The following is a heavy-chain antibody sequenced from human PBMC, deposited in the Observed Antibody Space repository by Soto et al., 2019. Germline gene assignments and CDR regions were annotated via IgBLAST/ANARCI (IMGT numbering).Heavy chain of an antibody. V-gene: IGHV4-59*08. Sequence: SETLSLTCVVSGGSISSSYWSWIRQPPGKGLEWIANLYSSGSTSYNPSLGSRVTILVDTSKNQFSLKLTSVTAADTAEYYCARHGNWNSGDYSFDSWGRGTLVTVSS. CDR2: LYSSGST. CDR3: ARHGNWNSGDYSFDS. D-gene: IGHD1-7*01. CDR1: GGSISSSY. J-gene: IGHJ4*02.